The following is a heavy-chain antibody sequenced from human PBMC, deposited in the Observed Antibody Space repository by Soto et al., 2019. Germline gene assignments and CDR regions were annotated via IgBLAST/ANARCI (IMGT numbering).Heavy chain of an antibody. CDR2: IKEDGSEK. CDR1: EFTFSSYW. Sequence: EVQLVESGGGLVQPGGSLRLSCAASEFTFSSYWMNWVRQAPGKGLEWVANIKEDGSEKYYVDSVKGRFTISRDNAKNSLYLQMNSLRGEDAAVYYCARDLGAPGRGSVVGYYYHYGMDVWGQGTTVTVSS. D-gene: IGHD3-16*01. CDR3: ARDLGAPGRGSVVGYYYHYGMDV. J-gene: IGHJ6*02. V-gene: IGHV3-7*05.